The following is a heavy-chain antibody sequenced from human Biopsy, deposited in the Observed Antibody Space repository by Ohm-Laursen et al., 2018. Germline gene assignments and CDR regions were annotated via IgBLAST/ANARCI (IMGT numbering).Heavy chain of an antibody. CDR1: GDSISSNY. V-gene: IGHV4-59*01. CDR3: ARDRGYYSDRTVPGYFDL. Sequence: SETLFLTCAVSGDSISSNYWSWIRQPPGKGLDWIGYVFYTGSTDYNPSLQSRVTISVDTSKNHFSLRLRSVTPADTAIYYCARDRGYYSDRTVPGYFDLWGRGTLVTVSS. J-gene: IGHJ2*01. CDR2: VFYTGST. D-gene: IGHD3-22*01.